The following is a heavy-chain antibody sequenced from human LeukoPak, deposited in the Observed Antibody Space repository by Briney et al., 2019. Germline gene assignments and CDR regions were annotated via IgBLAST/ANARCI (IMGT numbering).Heavy chain of an antibody. D-gene: IGHD5-18*01. V-gene: IGHV3-74*01. CDR3: ARIIGYSNQFDY. CDR2: IYTDGTRT. CDR1: GFTFKNNW. J-gene: IGHJ4*02. Sequence: GGSLRLSCAASGFTFKNNWMHWVRRAPGKGLMWVSRIYTDGTRTTYADSVRGRFSISRDNATSTLYLQMSSLKAEDTAVYYCARIIGYSNQFDYWGQGTLVTVSS.